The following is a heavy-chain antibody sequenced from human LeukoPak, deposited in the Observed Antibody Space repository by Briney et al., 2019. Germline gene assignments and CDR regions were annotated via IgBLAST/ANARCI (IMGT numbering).Heavy chain of an antibody. CDR2: IYYSGST. D-gene: IGHD3-3*01. V-gene: IGHV4-39*07. CDR3: ARGRGFTIFGVSWFDP. J-gene: IGHJ5*02. Sequence: SETLSLICTVSGGSITSSTYYWGWIRQPPGKGLEWIGSIYYSGSTYYNPSLKSRVTISVDTSKNQFSLKLSSVTAADTAVYYCARGRGFTIFGVSWFDPWGQGTLVTVSS. CDR1: GGSITSSTYY.